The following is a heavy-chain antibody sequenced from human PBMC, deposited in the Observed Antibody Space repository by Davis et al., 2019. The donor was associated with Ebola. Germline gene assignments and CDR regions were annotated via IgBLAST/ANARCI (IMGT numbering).Heavy chain of an antibody. CDR2: INHSGST. J-gene: IGHJ4*02. CDR1: GGSFSGYY. V-gene: IGHV4-34*01. Sequence: PSETLSLTCAVYGGSFSGYYWSWIRQPPGKGLEWIGEINHSGSTNYNPSLKSRVTISVDTSKNQFSLKLSSVTAADTAVYYCARAVVPAAMDYWGQGTLVTVSS. CDR3: ARAVVPAAMDY. D-gene: IGHD2-2*01.